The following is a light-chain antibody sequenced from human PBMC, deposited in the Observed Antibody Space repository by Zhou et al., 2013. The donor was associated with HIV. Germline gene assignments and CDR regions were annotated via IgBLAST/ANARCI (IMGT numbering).Light chain of an antibody. CDR2: GAS. Sequence: ESLLTQSPGTLSLSPGERATLSCRASQSVSGSYLAWYQQKPGQAPRLLIYGASSRATGIPDRFSGSGSGTDFTLTISRLEPEDFAMYYCQQYGDSPPYTFGQGTNLEIK. J-gene: IGKJ2*01. CDR1: QSVSGSY. CDR3: QQYGDSPPYT. V-gene: IGKV3-20*01.